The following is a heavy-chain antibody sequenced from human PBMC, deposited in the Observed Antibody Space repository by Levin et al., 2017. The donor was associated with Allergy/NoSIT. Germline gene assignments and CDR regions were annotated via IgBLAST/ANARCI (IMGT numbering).Heavy chain of an antibody. D-gene: IGHD7-27*01. CDR3: ARQRGSLAGAFDI. V-gene: IGHV5-51*01. CDR2: IYPGDSDT. Sequence: GGSLRLSCKGSGYSFTSYWIAWVRQMPGKGLEWMGIIYPGDSDTRYSPSFQGQVTISADKSISTAYLQWSSLKASDTAMYYCARQRGSLAGAFDIWGQGTMVTVSS. CDR1: GYSFTSYW. J-gene: IGHJ3*02.